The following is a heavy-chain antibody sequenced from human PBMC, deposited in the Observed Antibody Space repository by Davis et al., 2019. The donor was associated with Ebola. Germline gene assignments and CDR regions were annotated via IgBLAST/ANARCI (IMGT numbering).Heavy chain of an antibody. D-gene: IGHD7-27*01. V-gene: IGHV4-38-2*02. J-gene: IGHJ2*01. CDR1: GYSISSGYY. Sequence: MPSETLSLTCTVSGYSISSGYYWGWIRQPPGKGLEWIGSIYYSGSTYYNPSLTSRVTISVDTSKNQFSLKLSSVTAADTAVYYCARPAGDGAHWYFDLWGRGTLVTVSS. CDR3: ARPAGDGAHWYFDL. CDR2: IYYSGST.